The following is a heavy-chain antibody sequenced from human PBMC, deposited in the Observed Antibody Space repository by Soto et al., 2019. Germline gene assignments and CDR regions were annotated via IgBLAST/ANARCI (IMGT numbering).Heavy chain of an antibody. Sequence: GGSLRLSCAASGFTFSSYSMNWVRQAPGKGLEWVSYISSSSSTIYYADSVKGRFTISRDNAKNSLYLQMNSLRAEDTAVYYCARTERRTSIPNYKQQLVMPPDYWGQGTLVTVSS. CDR1: GFTFSSYS. CDR3: ARTERRTSIPNYKQQLVMPPDY. J-gene: IGHJ4*02. CDR2: ISSSSSTI. D-gene: IGHD6-13*01. V-gene: IGHV3-48*01.